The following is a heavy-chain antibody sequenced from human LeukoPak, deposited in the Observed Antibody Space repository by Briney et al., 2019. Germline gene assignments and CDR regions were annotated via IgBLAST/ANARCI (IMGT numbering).Heavy chain of an antibody. J-gene: IGHJ4*02. V-gene: IGHV4-4*07. Sequence: SETLSLTCTVSGGSISSYYWSWSRQPAGKGLEWIGRIYTSGSTNYNPSLKSRVTMSVDTSKNQFSLKLSSVTAADTAVYYCARKAVAGTYFDYWGQGTLVTVSS. CDR2: IYTSGST. D-gene: IGHD6-19*01. CDR1: GGSISSYY. CDR3: ARKAVAGTYFDY.